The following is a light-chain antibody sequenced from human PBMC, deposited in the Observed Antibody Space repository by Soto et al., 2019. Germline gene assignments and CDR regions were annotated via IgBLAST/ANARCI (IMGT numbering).Light chain of an antibody. Sequence: SVLTQPPSASGTPGQMVTISCSGSSSNIGSNTVNWYQQLPGTAPKLLIYSNNQRPSGVPDRFSGSKSGTSASLAISGLQSEDEADYYCAAWDDSLNGRYVFGIGPKVTAL. CDR1: SSNIGSNT. V-gene: IGLV1-44*01. J-gene: IGLJ1*01. CDR2: SNN. CDR3: AAWDDSLNGRYV.